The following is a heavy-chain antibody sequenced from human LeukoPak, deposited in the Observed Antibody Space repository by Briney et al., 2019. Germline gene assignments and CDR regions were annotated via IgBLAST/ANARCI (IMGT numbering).Heavy chain of an antibody. J-gene: IGHJ4*02. CDR3: GRDDWGPADY. CDR2: INGDGSEK. Sequence: GGSLRLSCAVSGFTFSHYWMSWVRQAPGKGLEWVANINGDGSEKYYVDSVKGRFTISRDNAEKSLFLQMNSLRAEDTAVYYCGRDDWGPADYWGQGTLVTVSS. V-gene: IGHV3-7*01. CDR1: GFTFSHYW. D-gene: IGHD3-9*01.